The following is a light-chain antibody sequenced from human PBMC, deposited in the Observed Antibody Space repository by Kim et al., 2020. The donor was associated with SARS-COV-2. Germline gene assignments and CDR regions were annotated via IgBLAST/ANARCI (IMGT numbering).Light chain of an antibody. CDR3: QHYNGLPRA. CDR1: QDISNY. CDR2: DAS. J-gene: IGKJ4*01. V-gene: IGKV1-33*01. Sequence: ASVGDRVTITCQASQDISNYLNWYQQKPGRAPKLLIYDASNLETGVPSSFSGSGFGTHFTFTISSLQPEDVATYYCQHYNGLPRAFGGGTKVDIK.